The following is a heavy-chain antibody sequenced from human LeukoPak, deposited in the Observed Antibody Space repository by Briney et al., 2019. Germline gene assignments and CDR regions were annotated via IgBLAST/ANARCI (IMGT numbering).Heavy chain of an antibody. Sequence: SGGSLRLSCAASGSTFSSYGMSWIRQAPGKGLEWVSADSVYGGGPYYADSVKGRFTMSRDNSKSTLYLQMDSLRVEDTAVYYCAKEDVGAAPDHWGQGTLVTVSS. CDR2: DSVYGGGP. CDR3: AKEDVGAAPDH. V-gene: IGHV3-23*01. D-gene: IGHD2-15*01. J-gene: IGHJ4*02. CDR1: GSTFSSYG.